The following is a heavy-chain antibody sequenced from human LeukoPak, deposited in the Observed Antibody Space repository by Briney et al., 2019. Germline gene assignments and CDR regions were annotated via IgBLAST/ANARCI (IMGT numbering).Heavy chain of an antibody. CDR3: AREGPRGNSQFDY. CDR2: IWYDGSNK. CDR1: GFTFSSYA. J-gene: IGHJ4*02. Sequence: PGRSLRLSCAASGFTFSSYAMHWVRQAPGKGLEWVALIWYDGSNKYYTDSVKGRLTISRDNSKDTPFLQMNSLRAEDTAVYYCAREGPRGNSQFDYWGQGTLVTVSS. D-gene: IGHD4-23*01. V-gene: IGHV3-30*04.